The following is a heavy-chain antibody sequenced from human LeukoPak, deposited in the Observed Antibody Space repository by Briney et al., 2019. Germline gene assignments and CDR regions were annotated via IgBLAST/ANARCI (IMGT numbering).Heavy chain of an antibody. CDR1: GGSFSYFY. Sequence: SETLSLTCAVYGGSFSYFYWSWIRQPPGKGLEWIGEINHSGSTNYNPSLKSRVTISVDTSKNQFSLKLASVTAADTAVYYCATREIWGQRTLVTVSS. CDR2: INHSGST. CDR3: ATREI. J-gene: IGHJ4*02. D-gene: IGHD1-26*01. V-gene: IGHV4-34*01.